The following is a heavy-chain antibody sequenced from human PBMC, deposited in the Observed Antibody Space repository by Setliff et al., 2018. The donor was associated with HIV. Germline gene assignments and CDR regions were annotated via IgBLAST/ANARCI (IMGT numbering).Heavy chain of an antibody. CDR1: GYTFTAFS. J-gene: IGHJ6*03. CDR2: INTNTGKP. CDR3: AMRPPADYYYMDV. Sequence: ASVKVSCKASGYTFTAFSITWVRQAPGQGLEWMGGINTNTGKPTYAQAFTGRFVFSLDTSVNTAYLQISSLKAEDTAVYYCAMRPPADYYYMDVWGKGTTVTVSS. V-gene: IGHV7-4-1*02.